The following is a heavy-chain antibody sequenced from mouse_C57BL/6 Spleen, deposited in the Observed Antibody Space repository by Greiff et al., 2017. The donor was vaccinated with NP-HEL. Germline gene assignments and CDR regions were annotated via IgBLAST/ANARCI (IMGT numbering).Heavy chain of an antibody. CDR2: INPYNGDT. CDR3: ARGVVAQGYYAMDD. J-gene: IGHJ4*01. Sequence: EVQLQQSGPELVKPGDSVKISCKASGYSFTGYFMNWVMQSHGKSLEWIGRINPYNGDTFYNQKFKGKATLTVDKSSSTAHMELRSLTSEDSAVYYCARGVVAQGYYAMDDWGQGTSVTVSS. V-gene: IGHV1-20*01. CDR1: GYSFTGYF. D-gene: IGHD1-1*01.